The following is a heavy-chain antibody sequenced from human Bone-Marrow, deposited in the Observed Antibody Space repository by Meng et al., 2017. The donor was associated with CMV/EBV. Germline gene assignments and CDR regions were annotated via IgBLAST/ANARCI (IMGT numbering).Heavy chain of an antibody. CDR1: GFTFSSYA. D-gene: IGHD5-18*01. J-gene: IGHJ6*01. CDR2: ISYDGSNK. V-gene: IGHV3-30-3*01. CDR3: AKDVDTAMDVYYYYGMDV. Sequence: GESLKISCAASGFTFSSYAMHWVRQAPGKGLEWVAVISYDGSNKYYADSVKGRFTISRDNSKNTPYLQMNSLRTEDTALYYCAKDVDTAMDVYYYYGMDVWGQGSTVTVSS.